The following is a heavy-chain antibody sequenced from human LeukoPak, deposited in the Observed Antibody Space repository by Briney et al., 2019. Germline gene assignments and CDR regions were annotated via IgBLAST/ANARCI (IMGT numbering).Heavy chain of an antibody. J-gene: IGHJ4*02. CDR1: GGSISSYY. Sequence: PSVTLSLTCTVSGGSISSYYWSWIRQPPGKGLEWIGYIYYSGSTTYNPSLKSRVTISVDTSKNQFSLKLSSVTAADTAVYYCARRRGYSYDYWGQGTLVTVSS. CDR2: IYYSGST. CDR3: ARRRGYSYDY. D-gene: IGHD5-18*01. V-gene: IGHV4-59*01.